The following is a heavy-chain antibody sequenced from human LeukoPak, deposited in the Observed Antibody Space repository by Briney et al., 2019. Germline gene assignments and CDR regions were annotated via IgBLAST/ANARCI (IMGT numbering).Heavy chain of an antibody. CDR2: IYYSGST. D-gene: IGHD2-21*02. CDR3: ARSNCGGDCYLFDY. Sequence: SETLSLTCTVSGGSISSSSYYWGWIRQPPGKGLEWIGSIYYSGSTYYNPFLKSRVTISVDTSKNQFSLKLSSVTAADTAVYYCARSNCGGDCYLFDYWGQGTLVTVSS. V-gene: IGHV4-39*07. J-gene: IGHJ4*02. CDR1: GGSISSSSYY.